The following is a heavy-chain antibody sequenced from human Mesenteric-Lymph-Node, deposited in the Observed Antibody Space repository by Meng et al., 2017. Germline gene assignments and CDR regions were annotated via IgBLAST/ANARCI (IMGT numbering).Heavy chain of an antibody. CDR3: ARAAAYNLDN. D-gene: IGHD5-24*01. V-gene: IGHV4-4*02. Sequence: QPLQQTSGTRLKRTSDCPPPTSAVSCGAISNSMCWSWDTPPTGMELDGIRELIRSGRNNYNPSLKSRVTMSVDQSKNQFSLNLISVTAADTAVYYCARAAAYNLDNWGQGTLVTVSS. J-gene: IGHJ4*02. CDR2: LIRSGRN. CDR1: CGAISNSMC.